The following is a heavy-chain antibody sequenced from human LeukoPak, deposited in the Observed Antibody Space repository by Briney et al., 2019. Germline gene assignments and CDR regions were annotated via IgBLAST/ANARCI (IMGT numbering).Heavy chain of an antibody. V-gene: IGHV4-59*01. J-gene: IGHJ5*02. CDR1: GGSFSGYY. CDR3: ARGRGNTIPWT. CDR2: IYTGTT. Sequence: SETLSLTCAVYGGSFSGYYWSWIRQPPGKGLEWIGYIYTGTTTYNPSLKSRVTISVDTSKKQVSLKLSSVTAADTAVYYCARGRGNTIPWTWGQGTLVTVSS. D-gene: IGHD3-3*01.